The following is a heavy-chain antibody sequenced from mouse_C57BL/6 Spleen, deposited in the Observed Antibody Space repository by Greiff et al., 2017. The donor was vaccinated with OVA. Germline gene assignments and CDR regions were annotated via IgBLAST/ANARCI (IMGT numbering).Heavy chain of an antibody. V-gene: IGHV1-74*01. CDR2: IHPSDSDT. CDR3: AIEEDSSGYIANWNYYFDY. D-gene: IGHD3-2*02. J-gene: IGHJ2*01. CDR1: GYTFTSYW. Sequence: QVQLKQPGADLVKPGASVKVSCKASGYTFTSYWMHWVKQRPGQGLEWIGRIHPSDSDTNYNQKFKGKATLTVDKSSSTAYMQLSSLTSEDSAVYYCAIEEDSSGYIANWNYYFDYWGQGTTLTVSS.